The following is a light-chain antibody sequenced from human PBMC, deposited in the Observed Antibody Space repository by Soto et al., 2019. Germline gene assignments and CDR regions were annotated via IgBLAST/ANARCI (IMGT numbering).Light chain of an antibody. J-gene: IGKJ1*01. CDR2: AAS. CDR1: QGISNY. CDR3: SKYNSAPTT. V-gene: IGKV1-27*01. Sequence: DIQMTQSPSSLSASVGDRVTITCRASQGISNYLAWYQQKPGKVPKLLIYAASTLQSGVPSRFSGSGSGTDVTITISSLHPEDVATHYYSKYNSAPTTFGQGIMVVIK.